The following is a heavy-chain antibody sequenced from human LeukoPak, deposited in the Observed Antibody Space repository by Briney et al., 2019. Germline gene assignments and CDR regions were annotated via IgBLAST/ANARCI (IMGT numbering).Heavy chain of an antibody. CDR2: INWNGGST. CDR1: GFTFDDYG. CDR3: ARDHNWNEYFDY. D-gene: IGHD1-1*01. Sequence: GGSLRLSCAASGFTFDDYGMSWVRQAPGKGLEWVSGINWNGGSTGYADSVKGRFTISRDNAKNSLYPQMNSLRAEDTALYYCARDHNWNEYFDYWGQGTLVTVSS. J-gene: IGHJ4*02. V-gene: IGHV3-20*04.